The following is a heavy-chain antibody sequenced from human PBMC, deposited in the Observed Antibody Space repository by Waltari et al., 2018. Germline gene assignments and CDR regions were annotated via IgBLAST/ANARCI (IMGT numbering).Heavy chain of an antibody. CDR1: GFTFPTSD. Sequence: EEQLLQSGGGLVQPGVSLRLSCAASGFTFPTSDMSWVRQAPGKGRECVSACNGRDGGAYYADSVKGRFTISSDNSRNTLYLQMNSLRAEDTAVYYCAKLRNYGTTWAGAFDCWGQGTLVTVSS. D-gene: IGHD3-10*01. CDR3: AKLRNYGTTWAGAFDC. V-gene: IGHV3-23*01. CDR2: CNGRDGGA. J-gene: IGHJ4*02.